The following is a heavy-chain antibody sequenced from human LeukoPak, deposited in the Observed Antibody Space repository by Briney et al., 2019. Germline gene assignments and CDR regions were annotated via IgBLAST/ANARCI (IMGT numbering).Heavy chain of an antibody. D-gene: IGHD5-12*01. J-gene: IGHJ6*02. CDR1: GFTFNSYA. Sequence: SGGSLRLSCAASGFTFNSYAMHWVRQAPERGLEFVSGISSNGDNPYYANSVKGRFTISRDNSKNKLYLQMGSLRVEDMAVYYCARGKGSGYDFPPYYYGMDVWGQGTTVTVSS. CDR2: ISSNGDNP. V-gene: IGHV3-64*01. CDR3: ARGKGSGYDFPPYYYGMDV.